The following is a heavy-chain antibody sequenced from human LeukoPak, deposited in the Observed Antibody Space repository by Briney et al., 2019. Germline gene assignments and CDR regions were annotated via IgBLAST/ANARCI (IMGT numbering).Heavy chain of an antibody. D-gene: IGHD3-9*01. Sequence: ASVKVSCKASGYTFTGYYMHWVRQAPAQGLEWMGWINPNSGGTNYAQKFQGRVTMTRDTSISTAYMELRRLRSDDTAVYYCARVPGINYDILTGYFDEYYFDYWGQGTLVTVSS. CDR1: GYTFTGYY. CDR3: ARVPGINYDILTGYFDEYYFDY. CDR2: INPNSGGT. J-gene: IGHJ4*02. V-gene: IGHV1-2*02.